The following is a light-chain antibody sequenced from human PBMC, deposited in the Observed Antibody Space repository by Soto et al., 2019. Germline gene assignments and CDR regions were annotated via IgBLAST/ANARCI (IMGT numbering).Light chain of an antibody. CDR1: SSDVGGYNY. Sequence: QSVLTQPASVSGSPGQWITISCTGTSSDVGGYNYVSWYQQHPGKAPKLMIYEVSNRPSGVSNRFSGSKSGNTASLTISGLQAEDEADYYCSSYTSSPNYVFGTGTKVTV. V-gene: IGLV2-14*01. CDR3: SSYTSSPNYV. J-gene: IGLJ1*01. CDR2: EVS.